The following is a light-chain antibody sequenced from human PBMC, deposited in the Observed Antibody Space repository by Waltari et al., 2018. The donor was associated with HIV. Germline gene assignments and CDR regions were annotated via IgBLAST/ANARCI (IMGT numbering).Light chain of an antibody. V-gene: IGKV1-9*01. Sequence: DIQLTQSPSFLSASVGDRVTITCRASQGISSYLAWYQQKPWKAPKLLIYAASTLQSGVPSRFSVSGSGTEFTLTISSLQPEDFATYYCQQLNSYPLTFGGGTKVEIK. CDR3: QQLNSYPLT. CDR1: QGISSY. J-gene: IGKJ4*01. CDR2: AAS.